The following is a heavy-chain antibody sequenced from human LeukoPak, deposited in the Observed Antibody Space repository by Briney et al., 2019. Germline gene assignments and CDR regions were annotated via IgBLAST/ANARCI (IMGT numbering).Heavy chain of an antibody. V-gene: IGHV4-4*07. CDR3: ARRYCGGGSCYGNFDY. Sequence: SETLSLTCTVSGGSISSYYWSWIRQPAGKGLEWIGRIYTSGSTNYNPSLKSRVTMSVDTSKNQFSLKLSSVTAADTAVYYCARRYCGGGSCYGNFDYWGQGILVTVSS. CDR2: IYTSGST. J-gene: IGHJ4*02. CDR1: GGSISSYY. D-gene: IGHD2-15*01.